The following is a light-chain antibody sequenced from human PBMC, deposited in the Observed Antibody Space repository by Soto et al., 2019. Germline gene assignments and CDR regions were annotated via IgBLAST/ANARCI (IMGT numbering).Light chain of an antibody. CDR3: QEHNSYIPT. J-gene: IGKJ1*01. Sequence: DIQMTQSPSTLSASVGDRVTITCRASQTISDWVAWYQQRPGKAPKLLVYDASVLQNGVPSRFSGSGSVTEFTLAIDSLQPDDFATYYCQEHNSYIPTFGPGTKVDIK. V-gene: IGKV1-5*01. CDR1: QTISDW. CDR2: DAS.